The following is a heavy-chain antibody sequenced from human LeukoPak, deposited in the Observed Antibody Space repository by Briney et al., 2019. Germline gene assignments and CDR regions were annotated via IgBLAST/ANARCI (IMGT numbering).Heavy chain of an antibody. J-gene: IGHJ4*02. CDR3: TSRHTAMDAFDY. V-gene: IGHV3-49*04. D-gene: IGHD5-18*01. CDR1: GFTFGDYA. Sequence: GGSLRLSCTASGFTFGDYAMSWVRQAPGKGLEWVGFIRSKAYGGTTEYAASVKGRFTISRDDSKSIAYLQMNSLKTEDTAVYYCTSRHTAMDAFDYWGQGTLVTVSS. CDR2: IRSKAYGGTT.